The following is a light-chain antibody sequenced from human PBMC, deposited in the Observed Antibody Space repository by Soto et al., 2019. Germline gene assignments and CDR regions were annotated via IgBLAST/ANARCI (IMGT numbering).Light chain of an antibody. Sequence: QSALTQDASVSGSPGQSITISCTGTSSDVGGYNYVSWYQQHPGKAPKLMIYDVFTRPSGVSNRFSGSKSGNTASLTISALQAEEEADYYCTSWTSTSTYVFGSGTKLTVL. CDR1: SSDVGGYNY. V-gene: IGLV2-14*03. J-gene: IGLJ1*01. CDR2: DVF. CDR3: TSWTSTSTYV.